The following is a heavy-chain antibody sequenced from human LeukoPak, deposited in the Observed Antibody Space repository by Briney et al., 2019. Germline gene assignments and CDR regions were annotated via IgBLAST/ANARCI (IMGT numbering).Heavy chain of an antibody. D-gene: IGHD1-26*01. J-gene: IGHJ4*02. CDR1: GFTFSSYA. CDR3: ARGRGTYTDY. CDR2: ISSNGGST. Sequence: GGSLRLSCAASGFTFSSYAMHWVRQAPGKGLEYVSAISSNGGSTYYANSVKGRFTISGDNSKNTLYLQMGSLRADDMAVYYCARGRGTYTDYWGQGTLVTVSS. V-gene: IGHV3-64*01.